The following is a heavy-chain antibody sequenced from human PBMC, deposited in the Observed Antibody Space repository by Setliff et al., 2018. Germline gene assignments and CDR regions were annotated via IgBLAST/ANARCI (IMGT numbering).Heavy chain of an antibody. Sequence: PSETLSLTCTVSGDSIDSAFWNWIRQSPEKGLEWIGYRSTRGDTNSNPSLRSRLTMSLXXXRSXXXXXXXXXXXXDTAIYFCARAVDSTGYFPFWYFDLWGRGTLVTVSS. V-gene: IGHV4-4*09. CDR3: ARAVDSTGYFPFWYFDL. J-gene: IGHJ2*01. CDR2: RSTRGDT. CDR1: GDSIDSAF. D-gene: IGHD3-22*01.